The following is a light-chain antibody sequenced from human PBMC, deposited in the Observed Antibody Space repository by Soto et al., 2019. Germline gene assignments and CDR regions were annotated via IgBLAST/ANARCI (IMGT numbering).Light chain of an antibody. CDR3: QQANSFPYT. J-gene: IGKJ2*01. CDR1: QAISSW. V-gene: IGKV1-12*01. Sequence: DIQMTQSPSSVSASGGDRVTITCRASQAISSWLAWYQQKPGKAPKLLIYAASTLQSGVPSRFSGSGSGTEFTLSISSLQPEDFATYYCQQANSFPYTFGQGTKLEI. CDR2: AAS.